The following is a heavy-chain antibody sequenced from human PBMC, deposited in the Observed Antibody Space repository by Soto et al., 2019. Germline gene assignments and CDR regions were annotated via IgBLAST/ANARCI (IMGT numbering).Heavy chain of an antibody. D-gene: IGHD2-2*01. CDR3: ASTGRFAAIELWWFDP. Sequence: ETLSLTCTVSGGSFSSSSYFWAWIRQPPGKGLEWIGSISYSGSTYYNPSLKSRVTISVDTSKNQFSVKLSSVTAADTAVYYCASTGRFAAIELWWFDPWGRGTLVTVSS. CDR2: ISYSGST. V-gene: IGHV4-39*01. CDR1: GGSFSSSSYF. J-gene: IGHJ5*02.